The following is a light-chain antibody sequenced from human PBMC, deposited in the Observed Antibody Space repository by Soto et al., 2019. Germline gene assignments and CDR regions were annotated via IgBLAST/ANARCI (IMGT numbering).Light chain of an antibody. Sequence: EIVLTPSPATLSLSPVDRATLSCRASQSVTTFLAWYQQKPGQAPRLLIYDASDRAPGIPARFSGSGSATDFTLTINNLEPEDFAVYYCQQRSNWPPSITFGQGTRLEIK. CDR1: QSVTTF. CDR2: DAS. J-gene: IGKJ5*01. V-gene: IGKV3-11*01. CDR3: QQRSNWPPSIT.